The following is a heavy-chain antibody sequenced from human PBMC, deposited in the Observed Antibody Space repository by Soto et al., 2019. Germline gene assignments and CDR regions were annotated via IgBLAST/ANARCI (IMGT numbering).Heavy chain of an antibody. CDR1: GYTFTSYG. D-gene: IGHD6-19*01. V-gene: IGHV1-18*01. Sequence: ASVKVSCKASGYTFTSYGISWVRQAPGQGLEWMGWISAYSGNTNYAQKLQGRVTMTTDTSTSTAYMELRSLRSDDTAVYYCARARIAVAGSIGYYYSGMDVWGQGTTVTVSS. CDR3: ARARIAVAGSIGYYYSGMDV. CDR2: ISAYSGNT. J-gene: IGHJ6*02.